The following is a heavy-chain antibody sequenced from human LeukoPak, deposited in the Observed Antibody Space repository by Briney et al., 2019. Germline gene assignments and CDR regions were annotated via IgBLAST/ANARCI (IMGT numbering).Heavy chain of an antibody. V-gene: IGHV3-21*01. CDR2: ISGGGSYI. CDR3: ARGLGDYDAFDV. CDR1: GFTFSSYS. Sequence: GGSLRLSFSVSGFTFSSYSMNWDRQAPGKGLHWVSSISGGGSYIFYADSVEGRFSVSRDNAKNSVFLQMNSLRAEDTAVYYCARGLGDYDAFDVWAMGQGSPSLQ. D-gene: IGHD4-17*01. J-gene: IGHJ3*01.